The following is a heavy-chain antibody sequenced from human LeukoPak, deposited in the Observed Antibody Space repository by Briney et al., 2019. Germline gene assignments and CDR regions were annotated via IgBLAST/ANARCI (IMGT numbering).Heavy chain of an antibody. CDR1: GFTFSSYG. J-gene: IGHJ4*02. Sequence: GGSLRLSCAASGFTFSSYGMHWVRQAPGKGLEWVAVISYDGSNKYYADSVKGRFTISRDNPKNTLYLQMNSLRAEDTAVYYCANSYDYVWGSYAVDYWGQGTLVTVSS. CDR2: ISYDGSNK. CDR3: ANSYDYVWGSYAVDY. D-gene: IGHD3-16*01. V-gene: IGHV3-30*18.